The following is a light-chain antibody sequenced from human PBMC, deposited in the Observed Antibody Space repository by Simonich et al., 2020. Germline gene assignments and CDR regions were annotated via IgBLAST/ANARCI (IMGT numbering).Light chain of an antibody. V-gene: IGKV4-1*01. CDR2: WAS. Sequence: DIVMTQSPYSLAVSLGARATINCKSSQSLLYSSNNKNYLAMYQQKPGQPPNLLIYWASTRESGVPDRFSGSGSGTDFTLTISSLQAEDVAVYYCQQYYSTPLTFGQGTKVEIK. CDR3: QQYYSTPLT. CDR1: QSLLYSSNNKNY. J-gene: IGKJ1*01.